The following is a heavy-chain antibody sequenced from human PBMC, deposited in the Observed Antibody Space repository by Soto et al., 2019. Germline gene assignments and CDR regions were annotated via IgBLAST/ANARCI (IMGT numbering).Heavy chain of an antibody. J-gene: IGHJ6*02. CDR1: GYSISSGYY. Sequence: SETLSLTCAVSGYSISSGYYWGWIRQPPGKGLEWIGSIYHSGSTYYNPSLKSRVTISVDTSKNQFSLKLSSVTAADTAVYYCARAGSFLTDAKAVWGQGTTVT. V-gene: IGHV4-38-2*01. CDR3: ARAGSFLTDAKAV. D-gene: IGHD2-21*01. CDR2: IYHSGST.